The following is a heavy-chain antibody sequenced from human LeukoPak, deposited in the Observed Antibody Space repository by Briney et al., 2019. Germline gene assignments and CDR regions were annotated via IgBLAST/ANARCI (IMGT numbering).Heavy chain of an antibody. V-gene: IGHV3-23*01. CDR3: AKDVSAAPGY. D-gene: IGHD3-10*01. CDR2: VSATGGST. CDR1: GXTFRSFG. Sequence: PGGSLRLSCAASGXTFRSFGMSWVRQAPGKGLEWVSTVSATGGSTYYADSVKGRFTISRDNFKNTVFLQMNSLRAEDTALYYCAKDVSAAPGYWGQGTLVTVSS. J-gene: IGHJ4*02.